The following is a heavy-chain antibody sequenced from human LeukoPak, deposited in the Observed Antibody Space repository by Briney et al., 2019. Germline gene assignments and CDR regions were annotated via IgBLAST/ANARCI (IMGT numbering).Heavy chain of an antibody. J-gene: IGHJ6*02. Sequence: GGSLRLSCAASGFTFSSYAMSWVRQAPGKGLEWVSGISGSGGNTYYADYVKGRFTISRDNSKNTVDLQMNSLRAEDTAVYYCAKDLGDYGDYAYNYYYYYYGMDVWGQGTTVTVSS. V-gene: IGHV3-23*01. CDR2: ISGSGGNT. CDR1: GFTFSSYA. CDR3: AKDLGDYGDYAYNYYYYYYGMDV. D-gene: IGHD4-17*01.